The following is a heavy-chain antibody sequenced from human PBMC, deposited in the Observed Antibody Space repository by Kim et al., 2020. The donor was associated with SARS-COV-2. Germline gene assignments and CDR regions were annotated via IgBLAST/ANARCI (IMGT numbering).Heavy chain of an antibody. V-gene: IGHV4-39*06. Sequence: SRVTISVDTSKNQFALKLSSVTAADTAVYYCARDTDCTNGVCYLGYYFDYWGQGTLVTVSS. CDR3: ARDTDCTNGVCYLGYYFDY. D-gene: IGHD2-8*01. J-gene: IGHJ4*02.